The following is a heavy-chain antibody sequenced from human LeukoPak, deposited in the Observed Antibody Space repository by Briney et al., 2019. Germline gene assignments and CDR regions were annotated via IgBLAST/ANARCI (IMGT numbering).Heavy chain of an antibody. CDR2: ISSSGSTI. CDR3: ARDFRDVWGSYRFDY. CDR1: GFSFSDYS. D-gene: IGHD3-16*02. Sequence: GGSLRLSCAASGFSFSDYSMNWVRQAPGKGLEWVSYISSSGSTIYYADSVKGRFTISRDNAKNSLYLQMNSLRAEDTAVYYCARDFRDVWGSYRFDYWGQGTLVTVSS. J-gene: IGHJ4*02. V-gene: IGHV3-48*04.